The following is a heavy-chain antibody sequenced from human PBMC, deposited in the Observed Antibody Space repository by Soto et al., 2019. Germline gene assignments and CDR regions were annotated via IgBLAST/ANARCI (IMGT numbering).Heavy chain of an antibody. CDR3: ARGAAAGSNWVDP. Sequence: QVQLVQSWAEVKKSGASVKVSCKASGYTFTGYYMHWVRQAPGQGLEWMGWINPNSGDTNYGQKFQGRVTMTRDTSISTAYMELRSLRSDDTAVYYCARGAAAGSNWVDPWGQGTLVTVSS. J-gene: IGHJ5*02. V-gene: IGHV1-2*02. D-gene: IGHD6-13*01. CDR2: INPNSGDT. CDR1: GYTFTGYY.